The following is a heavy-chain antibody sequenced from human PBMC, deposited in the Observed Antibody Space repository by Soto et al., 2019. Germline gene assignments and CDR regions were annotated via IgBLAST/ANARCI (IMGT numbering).Heavy chain of an antibody. J-gene: IGHJ5*02. Sequence: SETLSLTCTVSGGSIRSDGYYWSWIRQHPGKGLEWIGYIYYSGSTYYNPSLKSRVSISADTSNNQFSLKLTSVTAADTAVYYCAGGSSKSWFDPWGQGTLVTVSS. CDR3: AGGSSKSWFDP. CDR2: IYYSGST. V-gene: IGHV4-31*03. CDR1: GGSIRSDGYY. D-gene: IGHD6-6*01.